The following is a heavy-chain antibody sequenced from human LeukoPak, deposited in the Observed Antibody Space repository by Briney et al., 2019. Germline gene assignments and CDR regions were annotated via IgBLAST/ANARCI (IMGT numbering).Heavy chain of an antibody. CDR1: GFTFSSYA. Sequence: GGSLRLSCAASGFTFSSYAMSWVRQAPGKGLEWVSAISGSGGSTYYADSVKGRFTISRDNSKNTLYLQMNSLRAEDTAVYYCARDQGARRGWYYYYYGMDVWGQGTTVTVSS. CDR2: ISGSGGST. V-gene: IGHV3-23*01. J-gene: IGHJ6*02. CDR3: ARDQGARRGWYYYYYGMDV. D-gene: IGHD6-19*01.